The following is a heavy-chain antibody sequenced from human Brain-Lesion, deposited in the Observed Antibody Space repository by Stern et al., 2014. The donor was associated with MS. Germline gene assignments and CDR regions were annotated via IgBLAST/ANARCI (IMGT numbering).Heavy chain of an antibody. V-gene: IGHV1-69*01. D-gene: IGHD3-3*01. J-gene: IGHJ6*02. CDR2: IIPIFGTA. CDR1: GGTFSSYA. CDR3: ARGVLRFLEWPYYGMDV. Sequence: QVQLVQSGAEVKKPGSSVNVSCKASGGTFSSYAISWVRQAPGQGLEWMGGIIPIFGTANYAQKFQGRVTITADESTSTAYMELSSLRSEDTAVYYCARGVLRFLEWPYYGMDVWGQGTTVTVSS.